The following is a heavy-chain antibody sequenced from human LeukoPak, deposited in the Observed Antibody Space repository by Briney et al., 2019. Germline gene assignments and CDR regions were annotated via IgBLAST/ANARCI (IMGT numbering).Heavy chain of an antibody. CDR2: ISGSGGST. J-gene: IGHJ5*02. CDR3: AKGYDILTGYQSWFDP. Sequence: GGSLRLSCAASGFTFSSYAMSWVRQAPGKGLEWVSDISGSGGSTYYADSVKGRFTISRDNSKNTLYLQMNSLRAEDTAVYYCAKGYDILTGYQSWFDPWGQGTLVTVSS. V-gene: IGHV3-23*01. D-gene: IGHD3-9*01. CDR1: GFTFSSYA.